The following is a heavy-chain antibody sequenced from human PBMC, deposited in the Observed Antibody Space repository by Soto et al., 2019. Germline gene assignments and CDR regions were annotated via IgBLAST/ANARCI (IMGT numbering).Heavy chain of an antibody. CDR2: INHSGST. CDR1: GGSISSYY. D-gene: IGHD1-26*01. J-gene: IGHJ4*02. Sequence: ETLSLTCTVSGGSISSYYWSWIRQPPGKGLEWIGEINHSGSTNYNPSLKSRVTISVDTSKNQFSLKLSSVTAAGTAVYYCARRYGGNFDYWGQGTLVTVSX. V-gene: IGHV4-34*01. CDR3: ARRYGGNFDY.